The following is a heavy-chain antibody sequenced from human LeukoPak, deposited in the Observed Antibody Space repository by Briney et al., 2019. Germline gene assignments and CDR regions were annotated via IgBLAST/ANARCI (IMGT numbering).Heavy chain of an antibody. V-gene: IGHV4-59*01. Sequence: SETLSLTCAVYGGSFSGYYWSWIRQPPGKGLEWIGFIYYDGSTSYNPSLKSRVTISVGTSKNQFSLKLTSVTAADTAVYYCAREGSGNYPFDYWGQGTLVTVSS. CDR1: GGSFSGYY. D-gene: IGHD3-10*01. CDR2: IYYDGST. J-gene: IGHJ4*02. CDR3: AREGSGNYPFDY.